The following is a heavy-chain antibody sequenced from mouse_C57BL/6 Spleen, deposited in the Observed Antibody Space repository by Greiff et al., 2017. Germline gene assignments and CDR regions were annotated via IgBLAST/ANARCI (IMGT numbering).Heavy chain of an antibody. D-gene: IGHD2-4*01. CDR2: ISYDGSN. CDR1: GYSITSGYY. Sequence: DVKLQESGPGLVKPSQSLSLTCSVTGYSITSGYYWNWIRQFPGNKLEWMGYISYDGSNNYNPSLKNRIPITRDTSKNQFFLKLNSVTTEDTATYNCAKGTIYYDYDVGFAYWGQGTLVTVSA. J-gene: IGHJ3*01. CDR3: AKGTIYYDYDVGFAY. V-gene: IGHV3-6*01.